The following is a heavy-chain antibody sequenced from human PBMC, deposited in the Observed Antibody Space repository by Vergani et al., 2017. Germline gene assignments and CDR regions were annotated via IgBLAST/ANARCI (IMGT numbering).Heavy chain of an antibody. CDR1: GFTFSSYG. D-gene: IGHD2-15*01. V-gene: IGHV3-23*04. CDR3: ARGVAPQADY. CDR2: ISGSGGST. Sequence: VQLVESGGGVVQPGRSLRLSCAASGFTFSSYGMHWVRQAPGKGLEWVSGISGSGGSTYYADSVKGRFTISRDNSKNTLYLQMNSLRAEDTAVYYCARGVAPQADYWGQGTLVTVSS. J-gene: IGHJ4*02.